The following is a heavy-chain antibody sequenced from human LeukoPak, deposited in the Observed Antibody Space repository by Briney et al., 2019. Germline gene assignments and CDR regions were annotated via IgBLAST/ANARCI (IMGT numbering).Heavy chain of an antibody. CDR3: AREDYGDAKYFDY. CDR1: GFTFSSYG. D-gene: IGHD4-17*01. V-gene: IGHV3-30*03. J-gene: IGHJ4*02. Sequence: PGGSLRLSCAASGFTFSSYGMHWVRQAPGKGLEWVAVISYDGSNKYYADSVKGRFTISRDNSKNTLYLQMNSLRAEDTAVYYCAREDYGDAKYFDYWGQGTLVTVSS. CDR2: ISYDGSNK.